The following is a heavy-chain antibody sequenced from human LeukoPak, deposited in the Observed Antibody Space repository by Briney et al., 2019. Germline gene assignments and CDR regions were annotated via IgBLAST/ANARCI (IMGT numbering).Heavy chain of an antibody. CDR1: GGSFSGYY. D-gene: IGHD3-10*01. J-gene: IGHJ5*02. CDR2: INHSGST. Sequence: SETLSLTCAVYGGSFSGYYWSWIRQPPGKGLEWIGEINHSGSTNYNPSLKSRVTISVDTSKNQFSLKLSSVTAADTAVYYCARGGPYYYGSGPFGFDPWGQGTLATVSS. V-gene: IGHV4-34*01. CDR3: ARGGPYYYGSGPFGFDP.